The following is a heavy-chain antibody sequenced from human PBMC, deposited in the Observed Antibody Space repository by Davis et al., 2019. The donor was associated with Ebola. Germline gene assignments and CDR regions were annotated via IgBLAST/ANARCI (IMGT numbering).Heavy chain of an antibody. J-gene: IGHJ4*02. V-gene: IGHV3-23*01. CDR1: GFNFGGYA. Sequence: GESLKISCAPSGFNFGGYAMNWARQAPGKGLEWVSAVDSSGGATYYADSVKGRFTISRDTSSVYLQMNSLRVEDTAVYYCAKIEAYGSGNYFDYWGQGTLVTISS. CDR3: AKIEAYGSGNYFDY. CDR2: VDSSGGAT. D-gene: IGHD3-10*01.